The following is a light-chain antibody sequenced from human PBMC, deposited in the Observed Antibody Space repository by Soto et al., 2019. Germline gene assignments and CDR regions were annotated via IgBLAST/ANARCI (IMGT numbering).Light chain of an antibody. CDR2: EVS. CDR3: IQSIQLSYT. CDR1: QSLLYTDGRTY. J-gene: IGKJ2*01. Sequence: DIVMTQTPLSLSVTPGQPASISCKSSQSLLYTDGRTYLYWFLQKPGQPPQLLIYEVSNRFSGVTDRFSGSGSGTDFTLKISRVEADDVAVYFCIQSIQLSYTFGQGTKLEIK. V-gene: IGKV2D-29*01.